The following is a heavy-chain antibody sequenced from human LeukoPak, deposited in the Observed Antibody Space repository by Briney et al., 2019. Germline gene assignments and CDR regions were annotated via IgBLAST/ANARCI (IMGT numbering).Heavy chain of an antibody. Sequence: PSETLSLTCTVSGGSISSSSYYWGWIRQPPGKGLEWIGSIYYSGSTYYNPSLKSRVTISVDTSKNQFSLKLSSVTAADTAVYYCASVGSGWSGDIDYWGQGTLVTVSS. CDR3: ASVGSGWSGDIDY. V-gene: IGHV4-39*01. J-gene: IGHJ4*02. CDR2: IYYSGST. D-gene: IGHD6-19*01. CDR1: GGSISSSSYY.